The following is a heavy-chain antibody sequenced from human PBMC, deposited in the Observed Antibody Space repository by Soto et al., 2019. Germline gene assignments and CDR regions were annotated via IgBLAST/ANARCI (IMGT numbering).Heavy chain of an antibody. Sequence: EVQLLESGGGLVQPGGSLRLSCAASGFTFSSYAMSWVRQAPGKGLEWVSAISGSGGSTYYADSVKGRFTISRDNSMDPRYLQMNRLTAEDTAVYYCAKSGYSSGWSDYFDYWGQGTLVTVSS. CDR3: AKSGYSSGWSDYFDY. J-gene: IGHJ4*02. D-gene: IGHD6-19*01. CDR2: ISGSGGST. V-gene: IGHV3-23*01. CDR1: GFTFSSYA.